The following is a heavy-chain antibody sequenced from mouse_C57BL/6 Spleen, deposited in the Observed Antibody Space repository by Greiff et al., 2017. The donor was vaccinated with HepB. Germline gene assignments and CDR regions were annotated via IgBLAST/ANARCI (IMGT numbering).Heavy chain of an antibody. V-gene: IGHV1-42*01. CDR1: GYSFTGYY. CDR2: INPSTGGT. D-gene: IGHD1-1*01. CDR3: ARSTTGPLYAMDY. J-gene: IGHJ4*01. Sequence: EVQLQQSGPELVKPGASVKISCKASGYSFTGYYMNWVKQSPEKSLEWIGEINPSTGGTTYNQKFKAKATLTVDKSSSTAYMQLKSLTSEDSAVYYCARSTTGPLYAMDYWGQGTSVTVSS.